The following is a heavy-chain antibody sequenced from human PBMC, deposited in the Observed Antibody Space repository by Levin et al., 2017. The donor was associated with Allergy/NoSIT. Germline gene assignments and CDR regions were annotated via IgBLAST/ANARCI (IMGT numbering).Heavy chain of an antibody. V-gene: IGHV1-69*02. J-gene: IGHJ5*02. CDR1: GGTFSTYT. CDR3: STDTGSHRPIDL. Sequence: SVKVSCKASGGTFSTYTPSWVRQAPGQGLEWLGRVIPFLNITNNAQKFQDRLTITADRSTSTAYMELSSLRSDDTAMCYCSTDTGSHRPIDLWGQETGVSVSS. CDR2: VIPFLNIT. D-gene: IGHD3-16*02.